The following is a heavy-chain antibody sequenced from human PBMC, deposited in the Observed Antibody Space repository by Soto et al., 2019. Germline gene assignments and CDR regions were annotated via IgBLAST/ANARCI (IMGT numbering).Heavy chain of an antibody. J-gene: IGHJ4*02. CDR2: IYHTGST. Sequence: QMQLQESGPGLVKPSQTLSLTCSVSGGSISSGGHYWSWIRQHPGEGLEWIGYIYHTGSTYANPSLKSRIAMSLDASKNQFSLKLSSVTAADTAVYYCAGKPSALYYFDYWGQGTLVTVSS. CDR3: AGKPSALYYFDY. D-gene: IGHD3-3*01. V-gene: IGHV4-31*03. CDR1: GGSISSGGHY.